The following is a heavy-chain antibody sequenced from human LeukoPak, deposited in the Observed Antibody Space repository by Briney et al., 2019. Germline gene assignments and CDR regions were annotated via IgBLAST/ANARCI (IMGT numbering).Heavy chain of an antibody. V-gene: IGHV1-8*03. Sequence: ASVKVSCKASGYTFTSYDINWVRQATGQGLEWMGWMNPNSGNTGYARKFQGRVTITRNTSISTAYMELSSLRSEDTAVYYCARVRGSSGYYYWGQGTLVTVSS. J-gene: IGHJ4*02. CDR1: GYTFTSYD. CDR2: MNPNSGNT. D-gene: IGHD3-22*01. CDR3: ARVRGSSGYYY.